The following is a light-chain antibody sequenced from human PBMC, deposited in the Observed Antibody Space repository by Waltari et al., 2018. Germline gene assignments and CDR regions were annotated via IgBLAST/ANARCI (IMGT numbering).Light chain of an antibody. CDR1: SSDGGGYNY. J-gene: IGLJ2*01. Sequence: QSALTQPAFVSGSPGPSITISCTGTSSDGGGYNYVSWYQQHPGKAPKLMIYDVSNRPSGVSNRFSGSKSGNTASLTISGLQAEDEADYYCSSYTSSSTLVVFGGGTKLTVL. CDR2: DVS. CDR3: SSYTSSSTLVV. V-gene: IGLV2-14*03.